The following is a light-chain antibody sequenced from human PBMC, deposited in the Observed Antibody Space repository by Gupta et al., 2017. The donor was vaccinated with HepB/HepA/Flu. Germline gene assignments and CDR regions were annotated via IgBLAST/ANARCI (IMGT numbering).Light chain of an antibody. J-gene: IGKJ4*01. V-gene: IGKV1-5*03. CDR3: QQFNSYALT. CDR2: KAS. Sequence: DIQMTQSPSTLSASVGDRVTLTCRASQSIGISLAWYQQKPGKAPNLLIYKASSLQSGVPSRFSGSGSGTEFTLTISSLQPDDFATDYCQQFNSYALTFGGGTKVEI. CDR1: QSIGIS.